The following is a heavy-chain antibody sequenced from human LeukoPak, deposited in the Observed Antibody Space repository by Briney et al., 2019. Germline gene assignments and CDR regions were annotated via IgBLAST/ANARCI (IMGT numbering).Heavy chain of an antibody. CDR1: ALMFSAYW. CDR3: LKDWGTYRAFDY. J-gene: IGHJ4*02. Sequence: GGSLSLARAASALMFSAYWMHWVRQTPGKVLEWISAITSGGNKYFADSVKGRFTISRDNSKNMLHLQMNSLRAEDTAVYYCLKDWGTYRAFDYWGQGTLVTVSS. CDR2: ITSGGNK. D-gene: IGHD3-16*01. V-gene: IGHV3-23*01.